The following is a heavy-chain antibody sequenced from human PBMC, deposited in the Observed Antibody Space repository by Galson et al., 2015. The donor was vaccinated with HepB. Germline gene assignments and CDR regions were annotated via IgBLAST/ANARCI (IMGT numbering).Heavy chain of an antibody. J-gene: IGHJ4*02. CDR2: VNGNGIFT. CDR1: GFSLSSYG. CDR3: AKDDPLLSFYAY. Sequence: SLRLSCAAPGFSLSSYGVHWVRQSPGKGLEWVATVNGNGIFTYHADSVKGRFTVSKDISKNTVYLQMNSLRGEDTALYYCAKDDPLLSFYAYWGQGALVTVSS. V-gene: IGHV3-23*01. D-gene: IGHD2/OR15-2a*01.